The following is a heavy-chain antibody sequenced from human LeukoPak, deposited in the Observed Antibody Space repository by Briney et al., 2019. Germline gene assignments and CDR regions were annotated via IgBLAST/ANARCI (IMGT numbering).Heavy chain of an antibody. CDR2: IYYSGST. V-gene: IGHV4-31*03. J-gene: IGHJ4*02. D-gene: IGHD6-13*01. CDR1: GGSISSGGYY. CDR3: ACFSGQQSYFDY. Sequence: PSQTLSLTCTVSGGSISSGGYYWSWIRQHPGKGLEWIGYIYYSGSTYYNPSLKSRVTISVDTSKNQFSLKLSSVTAADTAVYYCACFSGQQSYFDYWGQGTLVTVSS.